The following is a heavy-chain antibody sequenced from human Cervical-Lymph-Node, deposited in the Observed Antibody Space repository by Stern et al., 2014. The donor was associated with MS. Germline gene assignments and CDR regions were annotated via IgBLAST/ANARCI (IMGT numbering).Heavy chain of an antibody. Sequence: QVQLVESGAEVKKPGASVKVSCKASGYTFTSYDINWVRQATGQGLEWMGWMNPNRGNTGYAQKFQGRVTMTRNTSISTAYMELSSLRSEDTAVYYCARRCGRRSGKCFDYWGQGTLVTVSS. CDR1: GYTFTSYD. V-gene: IGHV1-8*01. CDR3: ARRCGRRSGKCFDY. CDR2: MNPNRGNT. J-gene: IGHJ4*02. D-gene: IGHD4-23*01.